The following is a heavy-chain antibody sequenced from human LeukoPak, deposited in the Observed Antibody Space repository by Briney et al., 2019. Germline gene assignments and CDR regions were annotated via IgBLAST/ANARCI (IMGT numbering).Heavy chain of an antibody. V-gene: IGHV3-30*02. D-gene: IGHD3-22*01. CDR1: GFTFSSYG. Sequence: GGSLRLSCAASGFTFSSYGMHWVRQAPGEGLEWVAFIRYDGSNKYYADSVKGRFTISRDNSKNTLYLQMNSLRAEDTAVYYCARAMVNYDSRTFDAWGQGTMVTVSS. J-gene: IGHJ3*01. CDR3: ARAMVNYDSRTFDA. CDR2: IRYDGSNK.